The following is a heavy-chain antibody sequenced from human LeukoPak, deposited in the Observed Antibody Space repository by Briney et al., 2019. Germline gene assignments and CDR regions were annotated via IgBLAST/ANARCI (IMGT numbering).Heavy chain of an antibody. V-gene: IGHV1-24*01. CDR2: FDPGDGAI. CDR3: AAGGFYDLLPY. CDR1: GYNLTELT. D-gene: IGHD3-3*01. Sequence: ASVKVSCKVSGYNLTELTMHWVRQAPGKGFEWMGGFDPGDGAIVYAQRFQGRVTMIEDTSTNTACMELRSLKSEDTAVYYCAAGGFYDLLPYWGQGTLVTVSS. J-gene: IGHJ4*02.